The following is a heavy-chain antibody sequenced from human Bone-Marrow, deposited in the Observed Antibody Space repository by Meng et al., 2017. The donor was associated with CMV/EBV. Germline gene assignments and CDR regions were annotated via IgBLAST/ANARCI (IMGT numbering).Heavy chain of an antibody. CDR3: ARLPHVLRFLEWLPSRGYYCDY. CDR1: GYTFTSYG. D-gene: IGHD3-3*01. J-gene: IGHJ4*02. Sequence: ASVKVSCKASGYTFTSYGISWVRQAPGQGLEWMGWISAYNGNTNYAQKLQGRVTMTTDTSTSTAYMELRSLRSDDTAVYYCARLPHVLRFLEWLPSRGYYCDYWGQGTLVTVSS. CDR2: ISAYNGNT. V-gene: IGHV1-18*01.